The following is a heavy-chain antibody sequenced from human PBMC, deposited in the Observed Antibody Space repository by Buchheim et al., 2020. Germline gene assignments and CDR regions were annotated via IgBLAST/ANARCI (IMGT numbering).Heavy chain of an antibody. V-gene: IGHV3-30*18. CDR3: AKEWKQWLVRMTHFDY. Sequence: QVQLVESGGGVVQPGRSLRLSCAASGFTFSSYGMHWVRQAPGKGLEWVAVISYDGSNKYYADSVKGRFTISRDNSKNTLYLQMNSLRAEDTAVYYCAKEWKQWLVRMTHFDYWGQGTL. CDR1: GFTFSSYG. D-gene: IGHD6-19*01. J-gene: IGHJ4*02. CDR2: ISYDGSNK.